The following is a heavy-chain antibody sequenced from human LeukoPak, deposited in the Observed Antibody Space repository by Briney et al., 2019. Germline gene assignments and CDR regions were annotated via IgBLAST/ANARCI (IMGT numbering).Heavy chain of an antibody. V-gene: IGHV1-8*01. CDR1: GYTFTSYD. J-gene: IGHJ4*02. CDR2: MNPNSGNT. D-gene: IGHD3-22*01. CDR3: ARGITYHYDSSGFRDY. Sequence: ASVKVSCKASGYTFTSYDINWVRQATGQGLEWMGWMNPNSGNTGYAQKFQGRVTMTRNTSISTAYMELCSLRSEDTAVYYCARGITYHYDSSGFRDYWGQGTLVTVSS.